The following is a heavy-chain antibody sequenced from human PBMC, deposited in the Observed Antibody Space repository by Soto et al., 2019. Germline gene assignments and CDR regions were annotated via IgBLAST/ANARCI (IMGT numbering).Heavy chain of an antibody. D-gene: IGHD3-16*02. CDR3: AKALGELSPESYDH. V-gene: IGHV3-30*18. Sequence: GGSLRLSCAASGFTFSSYGMHRVRQAPGKGLEWVAIISYDGSNQYYADSVKGRFTISRDNSKNTLYLQMNSLRAEDTAVYYCAKALGELSPESYDHWGQGVLVTVSS. CDR1: GFTFSSYG. J-gene: IGHJ4*02. CDR2: ISYDGSNQ.